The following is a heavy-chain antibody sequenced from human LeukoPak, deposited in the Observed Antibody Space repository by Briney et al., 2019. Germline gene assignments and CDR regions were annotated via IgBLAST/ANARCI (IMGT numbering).Heavy chain of an antibody. V-gene: IGHV3-7*03. Sequence: GGSLRLSCAASGFTPSSYWMIWVRQAPGKGLEWVANIKQDGSEISHVDSVKGRFTISRDNAKNSLYLQMNSLRAEDTAVYYCVRGNPFGGYWGQGTLVTVSS. J-gene: IGHJ4*02. CDR2: IKQDGSEI. CDR1: GFTPSSYW. D-gene: IGHD2-15*01. CDR3: VRGNPFGGY.